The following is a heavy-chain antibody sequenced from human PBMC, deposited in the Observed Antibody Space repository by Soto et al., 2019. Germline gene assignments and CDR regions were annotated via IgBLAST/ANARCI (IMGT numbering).Heavy chain of an antibody. CDR2: ISAYNGNT. J-gene: IGHJ6*02. CDR3: ARGKEPSRTRDYYYYGMDV. Sequence: ASVKVSCKASGYTFTSYGISWVRQAPGQGLEWMGWISAYNGNTNYAQKLQGRVTMTTDTSTSTAYMELRSLRSDDTAVYYCARGKEPSRTRDYYYYGMDVWGQGTTVTVSS. V-gene: IGHV1-18*04. CDR1: GYTFTSYG.